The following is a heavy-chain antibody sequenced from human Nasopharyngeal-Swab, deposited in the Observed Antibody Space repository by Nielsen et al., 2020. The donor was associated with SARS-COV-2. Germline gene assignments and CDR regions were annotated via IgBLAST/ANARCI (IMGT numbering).Heavy chain of an antibody. CDR3: ARASQYSSTWALTSPYCDY. J-gene: IGHJ4*02. D-gene: IGHD6-19*01. CDR1: GFTFSSYD. Sequence: GESLKISCAASGFTFSSYDMHWVRQVTGEGLEWVSAIGTAGDTYYPGSVKGRFTISRENAKNSLYLQMNSLRAGDTAVYYCARASQYSSTWALTSPYCDYWGQGTLVTGSS. V-gene: IGHV3-13*01. CDR2: IGTAGDT.